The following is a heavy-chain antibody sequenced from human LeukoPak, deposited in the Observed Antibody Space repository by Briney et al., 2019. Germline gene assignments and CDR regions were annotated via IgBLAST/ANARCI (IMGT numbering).Heavy chain of an antibody. CDR1: GYTFTGYY. D-gene: IGHD3-3*01. Sequence: ASVKVSCKASGYTFTGYYMHWVRQAPGQGLEWMGWINPNSGGTNYAQKFQGRVTMTRDTSISTAYMELSRLRSDDTAVYYCARDETPYDFWSGYYTGNYYFDYWGQGTLVTVSS. CDR2: INPNSGGT. J-gene: IGHJ4*02. CDR3: ARDETPYDFWSGYYTGNYYFDY. V-gene: IGHV1-2*02.